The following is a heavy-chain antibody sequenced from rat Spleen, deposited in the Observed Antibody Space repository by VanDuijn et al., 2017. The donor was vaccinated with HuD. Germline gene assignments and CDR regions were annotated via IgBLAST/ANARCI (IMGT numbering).Heavy chain of an antibody. CDR1: GFSISNYG. V-gene: IGHV2-19*01. CDR3: ARDRDY. Sequence: QVQLKESGPGLVQPSQTLSLTCTVSGFSISNYGVIWVRQPPGKGLEWMGRIQSGGSTDYNSALKSRLSISRDTSKSQVFLKMNSLQTEDTATYYCARDRDYWGQGVMVTVSS. J-gene: IGHJ2*01. CDR2: IQSGGST.